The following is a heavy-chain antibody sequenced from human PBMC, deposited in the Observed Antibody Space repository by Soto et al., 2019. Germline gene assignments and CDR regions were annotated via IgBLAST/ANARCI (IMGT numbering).Heavy chain of an antibody. Sequence: SVKVSCKASGGTFSSYAISWVRQAPGQGLEWMGGIIPIFGTANYAQKFQGRVTITADESTSTAYMELSSLRSEDAAVYYCARFFFDSSSSHIDYWGQGTLVTVSS. J-gene: IGHJ4*02. CDR2: IIPIFGTA. V-gene: IGHV1-69*13. CDR3: ARFFFDSSSSHIDY. D-gene: IGHD6-6*01. CDR1: GGTFSSYA.